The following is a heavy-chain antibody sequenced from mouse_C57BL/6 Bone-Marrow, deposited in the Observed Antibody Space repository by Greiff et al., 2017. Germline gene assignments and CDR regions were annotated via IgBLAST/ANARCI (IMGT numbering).Heavy chain of an antibody. V-gene: IGHV1-5*01. CDR2: IYPGNSDT. D-gene: IGHD1-1*01. CDR3: TREGDGSLLYWYFDV. J-gene: IGHJ1*03. CDR1: GYTFTSYW. Sequence: EVQLQQSGTVLARPGASVKMSCKTSGYTFTSYWMHWVKQRPGQGLEWIGAIYPGNSDTSYNQKFKGKAKLTAVASASTAYMELSSLTNEDSAVYYCTREGDGSLLYWYFDVWGTGTTVTVSS.